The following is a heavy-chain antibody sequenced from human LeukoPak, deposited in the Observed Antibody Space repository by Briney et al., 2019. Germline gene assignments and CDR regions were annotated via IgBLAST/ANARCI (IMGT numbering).Heavy chain of an antibody. Sequence: ASVKVSCKASGYTFTGYYMHWVRQAPGQGLEWMGWINPNSGGTNYAQKFQGRVTMTRDTSISTAYMELSRLRSDDTAVYYCAREWELGSGAFDIGGQGTMVTVSS. CDR2: INPNSGGT. D-gene: IGHD7-27*01. CDR1: GYTFTGYY. V-gene: IGHV1-2*02. J-gene: IGHJ3*02. CDR3: AREWELGSGAFDI.